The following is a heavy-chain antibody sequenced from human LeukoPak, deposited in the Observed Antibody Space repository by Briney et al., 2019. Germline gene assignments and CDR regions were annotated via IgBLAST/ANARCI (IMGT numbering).Heavy chain of an antibody. J-gene: IGHJ4*02. CDR2: VSYNVHT. V-gene: IGHV4-61*01. Sequence: SETLSLTCTVSGDSVSSGSRYWSWIRQSPWKRLERIGFVSYNVHTEYNPSLKSRVTLSVDTSTNQFSLRLSSVTAADTAIYFCARVSVAGTGPDYWGQGTLVTVSS. D-gene: IGHD6-13*01. CDR3: ARVSVAGTGPDY. CDR1: GDSVSSGSRY.